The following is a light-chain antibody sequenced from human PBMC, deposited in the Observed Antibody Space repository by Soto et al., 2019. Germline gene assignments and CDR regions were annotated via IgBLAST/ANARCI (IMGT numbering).Light chain of an antibody. V-gene: IGLV1-44*01. CDR3: AAWDDSLNGGV. CDR2: SNT. Sequence: QSVLTQPPSVSAAPGQNITISCSGSSSNIGTNFVSWYHQLPRAAPKLLIFSNTLRPSGVPERFSGSTSGTSASLAISGLQSEDEADYYCAAWDDSLNGGVFGGGTKLTVL. J-gene: IGLJ3*02. CDR1: SSNIGTNF.